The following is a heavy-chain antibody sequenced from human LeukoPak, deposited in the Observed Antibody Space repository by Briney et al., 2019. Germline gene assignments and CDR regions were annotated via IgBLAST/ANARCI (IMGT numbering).Heavy chain of an antibody. CDR2: IIPIFGTA. J-gene: IGHJ4*02. CDR1: GGTFSSYA. V-gene: IGHV1-69*05. Sequence: EASVKVSCKASGGTFSSYAISWVRQAPAQGLEWMGRIIPIFGTANYAQKFQGRVTITTGESTSTAYMELSSLRSEDTAVYYCARDQGIAVAGSDYWGRGTLVTVSS. D-gene: IGHD6-19*01. CDR3: ARDQGIAVAGSDY.